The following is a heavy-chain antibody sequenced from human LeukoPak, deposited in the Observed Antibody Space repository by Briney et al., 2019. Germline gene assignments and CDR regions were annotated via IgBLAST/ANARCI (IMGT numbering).Heavy chain of an antibody. J-gene: IGHJ4*02. CDR2: IFYTGST. Sequence: SETLSLTCTVSGGSIRRNYWNWVRQPPGKGLEWIGYIFYTGSTTYNPSLKSRVTISVDTSKNQFSLTLSSVTAADTAVYFCARARTDGSGNYPFDYWGPGTLVTVSP. CDR3: ARARTDGSGNYPFDY. D-gene: IGHD3-10*01. V-gene: IGHV4-59*01. CDR1: GGSIRRNY.